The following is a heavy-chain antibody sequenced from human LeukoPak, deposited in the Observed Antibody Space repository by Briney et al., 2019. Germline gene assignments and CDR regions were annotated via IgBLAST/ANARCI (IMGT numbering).Heavy chain of an antibody. CDR3: ARLSLPATRFDY. CDR1: GYSISSGYY. CDR2: IYHSGRT. V-gene: IGHV4-38-2*02. D-gene: IGHD5-24*01. J-gene: IGHJ4*02. Sequence: PSETLSLTCTVSGYSISSGYYWGWIRQPPGKGLEWIGSIYHSGRTFYNPSLKRRVTISVDTSKNQFSLKLTSVTAADTAVYYCARLSLPATRFDYWGQGTLVTVSS.